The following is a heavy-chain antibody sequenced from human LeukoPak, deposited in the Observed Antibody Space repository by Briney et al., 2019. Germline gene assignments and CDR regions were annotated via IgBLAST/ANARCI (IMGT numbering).Heavy chain of an antibody. D-gene: IGHD5-12*01. J-gene: IGHJ6*02. Sequence: SETLSLTCTVSGGSVSSGSYHWSWIRQPPGKGLEWIGKIYYSGSANYNPSLKSRVTISVDRSKNQFSLKLSSVTAADTALYYCAREGGYDFDGGSHRHGMDVWGQGTTVTVSS. CDR2: IYYSGSA. CDR1: GGSVSSGSYH. CDR3: AREGGYDFDGGSHRHGMDV. V-gene: IGHV4-61*01.